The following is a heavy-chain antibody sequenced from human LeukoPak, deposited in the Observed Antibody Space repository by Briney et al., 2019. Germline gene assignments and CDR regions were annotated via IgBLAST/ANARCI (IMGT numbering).Heavy chain of an antibody. Sequence: GGSLRLSCAASRVTLSSCWMHWVRQAPGKGLVWVSRISINGCSTAYADSVKGRFTISRDNAKNTLYLQMNGLRAEDAAVYYCAIAAAGTKVDFHHWGQGTLVTVSS. CDR2: ISINGCST. J-gene: IGHJ1*01. CDR3: AIAAAGTKVDFHH. V-gene: IGHV3-74*01. D-gene: IGHD6-13*01. CDR1: RVTLSSCW.